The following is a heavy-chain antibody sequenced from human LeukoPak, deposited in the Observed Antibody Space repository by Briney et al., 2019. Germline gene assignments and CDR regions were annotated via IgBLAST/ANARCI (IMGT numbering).Heavy chain of an antibody. D-gene: IGHD4/OR15-4a*01. Sequence: GGSLRLSCTVSGFTVSSNSMSWVRQAPGKGLKWVSFIYSDNTHYSDSVKGRFTISRDNSKNTLYLQMNSLRAEDTAVYYCASRAGAYSHPYDYWGQGTLVTVSS. CDR1: GFTVSSNS. V-gene: IGHV3-53*01. CDR3: ASRAGAYSHPYDY. CDR2: IYSDNT. J-gene: IGHJ4*02.